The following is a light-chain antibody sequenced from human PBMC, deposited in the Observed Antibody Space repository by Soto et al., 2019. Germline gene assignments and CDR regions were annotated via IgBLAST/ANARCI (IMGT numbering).Light chain of an antibody. CDR2: KAS. CDR1: QTISSW. V-gene: IGKV1-5*03. Sequence: DIQMTQSPSTLSGSVGDRVTITCRASQTISSWLAWYQQKPGKAPKLLIYKASTLKSGVPSRFSGSGSGKEFTLTISSLQPDDFATYYSQHYNRYSEAFGQGTKVEI. CDR3: QHYNRYSEA. J-gene: IGKJ1*01.